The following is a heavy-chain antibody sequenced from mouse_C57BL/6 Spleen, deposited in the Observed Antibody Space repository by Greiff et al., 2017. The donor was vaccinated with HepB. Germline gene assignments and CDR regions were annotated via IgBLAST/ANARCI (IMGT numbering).Heavy chain of an antibody. V-gene: IGHV5-9-1*02. D-gene: IGHD3-2*02. CDR1: GFTFSSYA. CDR2: ISSGGDYI. Sequence: EVKLVESGEGLVKPGGSLKLSCAASGFTFSSYAMSWVRQTPEKRLEWVAYISSGGDYIYYADNVKGRFTISRDNARNTLYLQMSSLKSEDTAMYYCTREGTAQGFAYWGQGTLVTVSA. J-gene: IGHJ3*01. CDR3: TREGTAQGFAY.